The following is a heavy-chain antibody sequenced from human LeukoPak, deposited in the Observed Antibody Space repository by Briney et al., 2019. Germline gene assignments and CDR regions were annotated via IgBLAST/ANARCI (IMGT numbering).Heavy chain of an antibody. D-gene: IGHD3-10*01. CDR2: GCDNGSNR. V-gene: IGHV3-33*01. CDR3: ARERFGSGDCPDV. J-gene: IGHJ4*02. Sequence: GGSLRLSCTAPGFTFSSYTIHWIRQAPGKGLEWVSLGCDNGSNRYYTDSVKGRFTISRDNSKNTVYLQMNSLRAEDTAVYYCARERFGSGDCPDVWGQGTLVTVSS. CDR1: GFTFSSYT.